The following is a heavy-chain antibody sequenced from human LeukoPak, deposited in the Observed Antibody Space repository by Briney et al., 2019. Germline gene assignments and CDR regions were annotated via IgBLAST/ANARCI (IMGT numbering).Heavy chain of an antibody. CDR2: ISNSGRAI. D-gene: IGHD3-10*01. V-gene: IGHV3-48*03. CDR3: AMKGGSGSYYAAFDY. Sequence: GRSLRLSCAASGFPFSSYDMIWVRQPPGKGLEWVSSISNSGRAIYYIDSVRGRFSISRDNAKNSLYLQMNSLRAEDTAVYYCAMKGGSGSYYAAFDYWGQGTLVTVSS. CDR1: GFPFSSYD. J-gene: IGHJ4*02.